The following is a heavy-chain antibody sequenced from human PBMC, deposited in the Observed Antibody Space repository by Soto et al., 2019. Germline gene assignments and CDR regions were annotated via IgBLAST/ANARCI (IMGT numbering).Heavy chain of an antibody. J-gene: IGHJ4*02. V-gene: IGHV4-31*02. CDR2: IFFSGNT. CDR3: ARDNYGGTLDF. D-gene: IGHD4-17*01. Sequence: WTWIRQHPGKGLEWIGRIFFSGNTHYNPALKSRLTFSLDTAKNQFSLKLTSVTAADTAIYYCARDNYGGTLDFWGPGTLVTVSS.